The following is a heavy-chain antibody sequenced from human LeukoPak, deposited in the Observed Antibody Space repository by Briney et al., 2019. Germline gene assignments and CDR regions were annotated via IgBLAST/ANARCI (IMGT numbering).Heavy chain of an antibody. CDR2: IYYSGST. CDR1: GGSISSGSYY. J-gene: IGHJ4*02. Sequence: PSQTLSLTCTVSGGSISSGSYYWSWIRQPAGKGLEWIGSIYYSGSTYYNPSLKSRVTISVDTSKNQFSLKLSSVTAADTAVYYCARGGGGRPFDYWGQGTLVTVSS. CDR3: ARGGGGRPFDY. V-gene: IGHV4-39*07. D-gene: IGHD3-10*01.